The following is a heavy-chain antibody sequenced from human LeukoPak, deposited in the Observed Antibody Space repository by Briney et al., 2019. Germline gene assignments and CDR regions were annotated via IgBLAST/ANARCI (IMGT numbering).Heavy chain of an antibody. D-gene: IGHD6-13*01. J-gene: IGHJ6*03. CDR3: ARLSWYYYYMDV. CDR1: GFTFSSQW. Sequence: PGGSLRLSCAASGFTFSSQWMSWVRQAPGKGLEWVANVNQGGTGKYYVDSVKGRFTISRDNAKNSLYLQMNSLRAEDTALYHCARLSWYYYYMDVWGKGTTVTISS. CDR2: VNQGGTGK. V-gene: IGHV3-7*03.